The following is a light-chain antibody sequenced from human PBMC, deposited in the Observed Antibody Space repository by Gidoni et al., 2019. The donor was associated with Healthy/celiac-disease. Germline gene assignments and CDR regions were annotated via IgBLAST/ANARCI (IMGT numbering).Light chain of an antibody. CDR3: SSYAGSNNLV. J-gene: IGLJ2*01. V-gene: IGLV2-8*01. Sequence: QSALTQPPSASGAPGQSVTISCTGTSSDVGGYNYVSWYQQHPGKAPKLMIYEVSKRPSGVPDRFSGSKSGNTASLTVSGLQAEDEADYYGSSYAGSNNLVVGGGTKLTVL. CDR2: EVS. CDR1: SSDVGGYNY.